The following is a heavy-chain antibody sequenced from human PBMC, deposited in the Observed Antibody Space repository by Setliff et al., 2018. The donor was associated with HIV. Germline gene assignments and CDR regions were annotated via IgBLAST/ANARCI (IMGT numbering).Heavy chain of an antibody. CDR1: AYTFTSYG. Sequence: ASVKVSCKASAYTFTSYGISWVRQAPGQGLEWMGWISTYNGNTNYAQKLQDRVTMTTETSTSTAYMELRSLRSDDTAVYYCARRNPATYYYDSSGQSDAFDIWGQGTMVTVSS. J-gene: IGHJ3*02. V-gene: IGHV1-18*01. D-gene: IGHD3-22*01. CDR3: ARRNPATYYYDSSGQSDAFDI. CDR2: ISTYNGNT.